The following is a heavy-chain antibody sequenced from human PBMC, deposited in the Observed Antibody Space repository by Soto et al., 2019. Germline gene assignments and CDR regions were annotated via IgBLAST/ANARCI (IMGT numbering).Heavy chain of an antibody. CDR2: ISYDGSNK. Sequence: GGSLRLSCAASGFTFSSYGMHWVRQAPGKGLEWVAVISYDGSNKYYADSVKGRFTISRDNSKNTLYLQMNSLRAEDTAVYYCARGYCSSTSCYSDWFDPWGQGTLVTVSS. V-gene: IGHV3-30*03. CDR3: ARGYCSSTSCYSDWFDP. CDR1: GFTFSSYG. D-gene: IGHD2-2*01. J-gene: IGHJ5*02.